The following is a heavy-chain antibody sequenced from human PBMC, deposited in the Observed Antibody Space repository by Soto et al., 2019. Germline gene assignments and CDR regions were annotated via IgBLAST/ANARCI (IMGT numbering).Heavy chain of an antibody. Sequence: PWWSLRLSCSASVFTFSSYAMSWFRQAPGKGLEWVSAISGSGGSTYYADSVKGRFTISRDNSKNTLYLQMNSLRAEDTAVYYCAKDSRFQIVVVIRENWFDPWGQGTLVTVSS. D-gene: IGHD3-22*01. CDR1: VFTFSSYA. J-gene: IGHJ5*02. CDR3: AKDSRFQIVVVIRENWFDP. V-gene: IGHV3-23*01. CDR2: ISGSGGST.